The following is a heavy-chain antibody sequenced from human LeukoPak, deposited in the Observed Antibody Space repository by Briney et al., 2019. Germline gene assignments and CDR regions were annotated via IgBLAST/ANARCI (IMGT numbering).Heavy chain of an antibody. CDR1: GYTFTSYD. J-gene: IGHJ6*03. CDR2: MNPNSGNT. V-gene: IGHV1-8*01. D-gene: IGHD6-6*01. Sequence: ASVKVYCKASGYTFTSYDINWVRQATGQGLEWMGWMNPNSGNTGYAQKFQGRVTMTRNTSISTAYMELSSLRSEDTAVYYCARGLYSSSPNRAYYMDVWGKGTTVTVSS. CDR3: ARGLYSSSPNRAYYMDV.